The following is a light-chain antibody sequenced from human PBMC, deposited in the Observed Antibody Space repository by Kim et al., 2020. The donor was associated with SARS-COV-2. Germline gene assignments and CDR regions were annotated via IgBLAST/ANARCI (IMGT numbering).Light chain of an antibody. CDR2: LNSDGSH. Sequence: ASVKLTCPLSSGHSGYAIAWHQQQPEKGPRYLMKLNSDGSHSKGDGIPDRFSGSSSGAERYLTISSLQSEDEADYYCQTWGTGIRVFGGGTKLTVL. CDR1: SGHSGYA. CDR3: QTWGTGIRV. V-gene: IGLV4-69*01. J-gene: IGLJ3*02.